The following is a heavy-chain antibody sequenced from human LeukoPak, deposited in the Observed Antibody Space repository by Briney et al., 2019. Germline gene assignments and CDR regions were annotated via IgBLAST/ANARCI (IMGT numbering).Heavy chain of an antibody. V-gene: IGHV3-7*01. CDR1: GFTFSSYW. J-gene: IGHJ6*03. CDR2: IKQDGSVK. CDR3: ARDQPDYDFWSGSYYYYYMDV. D-gene: IGHD3-3*01. Sequence: PGGSLRLSCAASGFTFSSYWMSWVRQAPGKGLEWVANIKQDGSVKYYVDSVKGRFTISRDNAKNSLYLQMNSLRAEDTAVYYCARDQPDYDFWSGSYYYYYMDVWGKGTTVTVSS.